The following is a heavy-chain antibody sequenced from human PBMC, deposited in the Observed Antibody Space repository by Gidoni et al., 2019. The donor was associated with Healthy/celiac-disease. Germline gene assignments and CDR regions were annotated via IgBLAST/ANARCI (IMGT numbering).Heavy chain of an antibody. J-gene: IGHJ5*02. V-gene: IGHV3-21*01. Sequence: EVQLVESGGGLVKPGGSLRLSCAASGFTFSSYSMNWVRQAPGKGLEWVSSISSSSSYIYYADSVKGRFTISRDNAKNSLYLQMNSLRAEDTAVYYCARDREPYCSSTSCYAGWFDPWGQGTLVTVSS. CDR3: ARDREPYCSSTSCYAGWFDP. CDR1: GFTFSSYS. CDR2: ISSSSSYI. D-gene: IGHD2-2*01.